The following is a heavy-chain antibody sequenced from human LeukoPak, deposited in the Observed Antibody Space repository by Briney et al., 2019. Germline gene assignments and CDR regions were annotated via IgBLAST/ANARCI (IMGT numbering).Heavy chain of an antibody. D-gene: IGHD1-26*01. CDR3: AKGNSGSYFLFDAFDI. Sequence: GGSLRLSCAAYGFTFSSYGMHWVRQAPGKGLEWVAVISYDGSNKYYADSVKGRFTISRDNSKNTLYLQMNSLRAEDTAVYYCAKGNSGSYFLFDAFDIWGQGTMVTVSS. CDR2: ISYDGSNK. J-gene: IGHJ3*02. CDR1: GFTFSSYG. V-gene: IGHV3-30*18.